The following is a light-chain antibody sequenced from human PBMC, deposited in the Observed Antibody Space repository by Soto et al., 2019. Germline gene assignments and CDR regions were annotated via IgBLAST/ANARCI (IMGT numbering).Light chain of an antibody. V-gene: IGLV2-8*01. CDR2: DVT. Sequence: QSVLTQSPSASGSPGQSVTISCTGTSSDIGGYNSVSWYQQHPGKAPKVMIYDVTKRPSGVPDRFSGSKSGASASLAITGLQAEDEADYYCQSYDTRLSGYVFGTGTKVTVL. CDR1: SSDIGGYNS. J-gene: IGLJ1*01. CDR3: QSYDTRLSGYV.